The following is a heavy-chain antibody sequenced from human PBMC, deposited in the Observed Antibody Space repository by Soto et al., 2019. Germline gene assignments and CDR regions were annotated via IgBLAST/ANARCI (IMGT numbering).Heavy chain of an antibody. Sequence: GGSLRLSCAASGFTFSSYSMNWVRQAPGKGLEWVSSISSSSSYIYYADSVKGRFTISRDNAKNSLYLQMNSLRAEDTAVYYCARDRSGSPAIDYWGQGTLVTVSS. J-gene: IGHJ4*02. CDR3: ARDRSGSPAIDY. CDR2: ISSSSSYI. CDR1: GFTFSSYS. D-gene: IGHD3-22*01. V-gene: IGHV3-21*01.